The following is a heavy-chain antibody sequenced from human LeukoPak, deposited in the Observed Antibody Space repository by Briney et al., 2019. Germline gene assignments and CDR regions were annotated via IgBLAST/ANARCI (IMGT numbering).Heavy chain of an antibody. D-gene: IGHD3-22*01. CDR1: GGSISSGGYY. CDR2: IYYSGST. J-gene: IGHJ6*03. CDR3: ARYRDSSGRYDYCYYYMDV. Sequence: SQTLSLTCTVSGGSISSGGYYWSWIRQHPGKGLEWIGYIYYSGSTYYNPSLKSRVTISVDTSKNQFSLKLSSVTAADTAVYYCARYRDSSGRYDYCYYYMDVWAKVTTVTV. V-gene: IGHV4-31*03.